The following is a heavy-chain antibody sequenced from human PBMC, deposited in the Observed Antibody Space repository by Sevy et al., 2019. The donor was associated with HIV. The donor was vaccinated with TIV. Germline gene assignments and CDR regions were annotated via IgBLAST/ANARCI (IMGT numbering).Heavy chain of an antibody. CDR2: IKGKTDGETT. J-gene: IGHJ4*02. CDR1: GFNISSAS. V-gene: IGHV3-15*07. D-gene: IGHD3-10*01. CDR3: TTRPYGSIIDY. Sequence: LGGSLRLSCGGSGFNISSASMNWVRQAPGKGLEWVGRIKGKTDGETTDYAAPVKGRFIISRDDSGKTVYVQLNSVKTEDTAMYFCTTRPYGSIIDYWGQGTLVTVSS.